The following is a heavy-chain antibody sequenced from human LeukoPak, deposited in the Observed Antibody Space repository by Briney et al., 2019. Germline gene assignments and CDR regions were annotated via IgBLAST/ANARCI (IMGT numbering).Heavy chain of an antibody. CDR3: ARPRGGYDAFDI. CDR1: CGSISSYY. Sequence: SETLSLTCTVSCGSISSYYWSWIRQPPGKGLEWIGYIYYSGSTNYNPSLKSRVTISVDTSKNQFSLKLSSVTAADTAVYYCARPRGGYDAFDIWGQGTMVTVSS. CDR2: IYYSGST. V-gene: IGHV4-59*01. D-gene: IGHD3-16*01. J-gene: IGHJ3*02.